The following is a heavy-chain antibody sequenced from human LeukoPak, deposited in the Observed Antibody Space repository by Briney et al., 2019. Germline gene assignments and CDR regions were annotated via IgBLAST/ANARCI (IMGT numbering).Heavy chain of an antibody. CDR1: GGSFSGYY. J-gene: IGHJ5*02. CDR2: INHSGST. Sequence: SETLSLTCAVYGGSFSGYYWSWIRQPPGKGLEWIGEINHSGSTNYNPSLKSRVTISVDTSKNQFSLKLSSVTAADTAVYYCARGGLAEMTTVGGSWFDPWGQGTLVTVSS. V-gene: IGHV4-34*01. D-gene: IGHD4-11*01. CDR3: ARGGLAEMTTVGGSWFDP.